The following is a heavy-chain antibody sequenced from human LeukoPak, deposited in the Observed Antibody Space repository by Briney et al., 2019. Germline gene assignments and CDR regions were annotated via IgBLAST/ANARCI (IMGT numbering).Heavy chain of an antibody. V-gene: IGHV4-59*01. J-gene: IGHJ6*02. CDR1: GGSISNYY. D-gene: IGHD1-1*01. CDR3: ARGFSVWTGYYYYYGMDV. Sequence: KPSETLSLTCSASGGSISNYYWSWIRQPPGMGLEWIGNIYYSGSTDYNPSLKSPVTMSVDTSKNQFSLKMSSVTAADTAVYYCARGFSVWTGYYYYYGMDVWGLGTTVTVSS. CDR2: IYYSGST.